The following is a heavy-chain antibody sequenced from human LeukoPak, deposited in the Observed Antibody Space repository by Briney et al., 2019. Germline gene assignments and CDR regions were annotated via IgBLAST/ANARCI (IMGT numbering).Heavy chain of an antibody. Sequence: GVSRQISCKTSGYGFSSYWIGWVRQMPGKGLEWMGFVYPGDSDTRYSPSFQGQVTISADESINTAYLQWTSLRASDTAMYYCVRSGVTVFGVLDYWGQGTLVSVSS. CDR2: VYPGDSDT. D-gene: IGHD3-3*01. CDR1: GYGFSSYW. J-gene: IGHJ4*02. V-gene: IGHV5-51*01. CDR3: VRSGVTVFGVLDY.